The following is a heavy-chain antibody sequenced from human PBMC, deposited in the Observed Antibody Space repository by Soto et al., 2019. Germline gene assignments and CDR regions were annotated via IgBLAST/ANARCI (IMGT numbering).Heavy chain of an antibody. J-gene: IGHJ4*02. V-gene: IGHV3-66*01. D-gene: IGHD3-22*01. Sequence: GGSLRLSCAASGFTVSSNFMNWVRQAPGKGLEWVSVIFPGGSTYYADSLKGRFTISRDNSKNTLYLQMNSLRAEDTAVYYCAKSSSSMIVVVDLGYWGQGTLVTVSS. CDR3: AKSSSSMIVVVDLGY. CDR2: IFPGGST. CDR1: GFTVSSNF.